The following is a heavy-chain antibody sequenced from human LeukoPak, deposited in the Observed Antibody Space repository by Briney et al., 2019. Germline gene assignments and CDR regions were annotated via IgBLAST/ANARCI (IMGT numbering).Heavy chain of an antibody. Sequence: SETLSLTCAVYGGSFSGYYWSWIRQPPGKGLEWIGEINHSGSTNYKPSLKSRVTISIDTSTNPFSLKLSSVPAADTAVSYCARLRCSSTSCYTGVSPNDAFDIWGQGTMVTVSS. J-gene: IGHJ3*02. V-gene: IGHV4-34*01. CDR3: ARLRCSSTSCYTGVSPNDAFDI. CDR2: INHSGST. CDR1: GGSFSGYY. D-gene: IGHD2-2*02.